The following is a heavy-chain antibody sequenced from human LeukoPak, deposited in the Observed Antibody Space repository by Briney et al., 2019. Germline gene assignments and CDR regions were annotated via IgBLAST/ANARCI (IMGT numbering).Heavy chain of an antibody. CDR2: IWYDGTSK. Sequence: TGGSLRLSCAASGFSLSAYGVHWVRQAPGKGLEWVAVIWYDGTSKDYADSVKGRFTFSRDNPKNTLYLQMNSLTVEDTAVYYCARSQSSSLIDYWGQGTLVTVSS. V-gene: IGHV3-33*01. J-gene: IGHJ4*02. D-gene: IGHD6-13*01. CDR1: GFSLSAYG. CDR3: ARSQSSSLIDY.